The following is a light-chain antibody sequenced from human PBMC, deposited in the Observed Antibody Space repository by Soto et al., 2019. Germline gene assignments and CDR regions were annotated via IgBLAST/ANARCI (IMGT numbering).Light chain of an antibody. V-gene: IGKV3-15*01. CDR1: QSVSNN. CDR3: QQYNNWPLT. CDR2: GAS. Sequence: EIVMTQSPATLSVSPGESATLSCRASQSVSNNLAWYQQKPGQAPRLLIYGASARATGIPARFSGSGSRTEFTLAISSRRSEDFAVYYCQQYNNWPLTFGGGTKVEIK. J-gene: IGKJ4*01.